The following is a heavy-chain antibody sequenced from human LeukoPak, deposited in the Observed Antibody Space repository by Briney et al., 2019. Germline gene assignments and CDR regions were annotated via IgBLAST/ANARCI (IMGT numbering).Heavy chain of an antibody. CDR3: ARGCSSTSCCFEY. V-gene: IGHV3-53*01. Sequence: GGSLRLSCAASGFTFSSYAMSWVRQAPGKGLEWVSVIYSGGSTYYADSVKGRFTISRDNSKNTLYLQMNNLRAEDTAVYYCARGCSSTSCCFEYWGQGTLVTVSS. J-gene: IGHJ4*02. CDR2: IYSGGST. D-gene: IGHD2-2*01. CDR1: GFTFSSYA.